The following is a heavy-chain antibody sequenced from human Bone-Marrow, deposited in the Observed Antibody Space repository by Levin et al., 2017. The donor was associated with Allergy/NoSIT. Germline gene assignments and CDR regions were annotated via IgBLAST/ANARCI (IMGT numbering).Heavy chain of an antibody. V-gene: IGHV3-30*18. CDR2: ISANGKTE. J-gene: IGHJ4*02. D-gene: IGHD5-12*01. Sequence: GGSLRLSCRVSGFTFRNFGMHWVRQPPGKGLEWVTVISANGKTEHYTDSVRGRFTVSRDNDKNTVYLQMNNLRPEDSATYYCAKVSGYRDSTSGDYWGQGTLVIVSS. CDR3: AKVSGYRDSTSGDY. CDR1: GFTFRNFG.